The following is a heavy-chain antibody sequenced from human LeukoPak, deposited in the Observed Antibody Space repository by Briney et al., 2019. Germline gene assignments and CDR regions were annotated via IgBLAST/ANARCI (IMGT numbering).Heavy chain of an antibody. D-gene: IGHD5-18*01. CDR1: GFTFDDYA. V-gene: IGHV3-9*01. CDR2: ISWNSGSI. Sequence: PGRSLRLSCAASGFTFDDYATHWVRQAPGKGLEWVSGISWNSGSIGYADSVKGRFTISRDNAKNSLYLQMNSLRAEDTALYYCAKDFRDTAEAFDLWGQGTMVTVSS. CDR3: AKDFRDTAEAFDL. J-gene: IGHJ3*01.